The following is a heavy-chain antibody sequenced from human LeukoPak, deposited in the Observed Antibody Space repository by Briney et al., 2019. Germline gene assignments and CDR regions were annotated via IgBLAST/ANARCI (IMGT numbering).Heavy chain of an antibody. CDR1: GYTFTGYY. Sequence: ASVKVSCKASGYTFTGYYMHWVRQAPGQGLEWMGWINPNSGGTNYARKFQGRVTMTRDTSISTAYMELSRLRSDDTAVYYCARDYGDVDAFDIWGQGTMVTVSS. V-gene: IGHV1-2*02. CDR3: ARDYGDVDAFDI. J-gene: IGHJ3*02. D-gene: IGHD4-17*01. CDR2: INPNSGGT.